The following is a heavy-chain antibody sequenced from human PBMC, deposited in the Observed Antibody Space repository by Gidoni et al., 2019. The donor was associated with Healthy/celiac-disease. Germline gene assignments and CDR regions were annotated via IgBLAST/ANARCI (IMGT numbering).Heavy chain of an antibody. V-gene: IGHV3-7*03. CDR1: GFPFSSYW. J-gene: IGHJ5*02. CDR3: ARAGARSNWFDP. Sequence: EVQLVESGGGLVQPGGSLRLPCAASGFPFSSYWMSWVRQAPGKGLEWGANIKQDGSEKYYGDAVKGRFTITRDNAKNSLYLQMNSLRAEDTAVYYCARAGARSNWFDPWGQGTLVTVSS. CDR2: IKQDGSEK. D-gene: IGHD1-26*01.